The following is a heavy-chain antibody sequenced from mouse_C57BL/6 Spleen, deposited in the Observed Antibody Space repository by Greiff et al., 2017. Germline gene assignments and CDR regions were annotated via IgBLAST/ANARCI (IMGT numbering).Heavy chain of an antibody. CDR3: ASYYYGSSDD. CDR1: GFTFSDYG. D-gene: IGHD1-1*01. J-gene: IGHJ2*01. V-gene: IGHV5-17*01. Sequence: EVKLMESGGGLVKPGGSLKLSCAASGFTFSDYGMHWVRQAPEKGLEWVAYISSGSSTIYYADTVKGRFTISRDNAKNTLFLQMTSLRSEDTAMYYCASYYYGSSDDWGQGTTLTVSS. CDR2: ISSGSSTI.